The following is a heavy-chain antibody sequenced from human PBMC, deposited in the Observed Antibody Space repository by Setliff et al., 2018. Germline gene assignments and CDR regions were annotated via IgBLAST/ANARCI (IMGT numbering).Heavy chain of an antibody. CDR3: ARINFYVSSGYYYAPDY. V-gene: IGHV1-18*01. D-gene: IGHD3-22*01. Sequence: ASVKVSCKTSGYTFTNYGITWVRQAPGQGLEWMGWINNYSFKTNYPQKFLGRVTVTTDTSTGKAYMEQGSLTSDDTAIYYCARINFYVSSGYYYAPDYWGPGTLVTVSS. CDR1: GYTFTNYG. CDR2: INNYSFKT. J-gene: IGHJ4*02.